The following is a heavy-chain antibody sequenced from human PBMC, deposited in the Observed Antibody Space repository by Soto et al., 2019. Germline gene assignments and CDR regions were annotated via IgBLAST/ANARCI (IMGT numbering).Heavy chain of an antibody. D-gene: IGHD3-22*01. CDR2: INHSGST. V-gene: IGHV4-34*01. CDR3: ARGQYYYDSSGYRNPYNWFDP. J-gene: IGHJ5*02. Sequence: SETLSLTCAVYGGSFSGYYWSWIRQPPGKGLEWIGEINHSGSTNYNPSLKSRVTISVDTSKNQFSLKLSSVTAADTAVYYCARGQYYYDSSGYRNPYNWFDPWGQGTLVTVS. CDR1: GGSFSGYY.